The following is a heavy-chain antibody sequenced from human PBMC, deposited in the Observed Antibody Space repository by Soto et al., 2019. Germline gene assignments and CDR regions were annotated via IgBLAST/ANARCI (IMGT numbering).Heavy chain of an antibody. J-gene: IGHJ5*02. CDR2: IYYSGST. CDR3: ARPRDCSSTSCYGALDP. V-gene: IGHV4-59*08. D-gene: IGHD2-2*01. Sequence: PSETLSLTCTVSGGSISSYYWSWIRQPPGKGLEWIGYIYYSGSTNYNPSLKSRVTISVDTSKNQFSLKLSSVTAADTAVYYCARPRDCSSTSCYGALDPWGQETLVTVSS. CDR1: GGSISSYY.